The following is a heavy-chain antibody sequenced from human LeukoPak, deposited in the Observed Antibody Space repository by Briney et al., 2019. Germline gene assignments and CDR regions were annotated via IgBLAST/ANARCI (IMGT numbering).Heavy chain of an antibody. CDR1: GFTFSSYA. J-gene: IGHJ4*02. D-gene: IGHD6-19*01. V-gene: IGHV3-30-3*01. CDR3: ARPREAGSSSGWYFDK. CDR2: MSHDGSVK. Sequence: GRSLRLSCAASGFTFSSYAMHWVRQAPGKGLEWVAVMSHDGSVKIYADSVQGRFTISRDNSKNTLYLQLSSLRAEDTAVYHCARPREAGSSSGWYFDKWGRGTLVTVSS.